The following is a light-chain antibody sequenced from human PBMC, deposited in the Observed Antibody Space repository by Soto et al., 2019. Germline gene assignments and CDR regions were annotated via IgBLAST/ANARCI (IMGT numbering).Light chain of an antibody. CDR1: QSIKSR. CDR3: QEYDGHCT. J-gene: IGKJ2*02. V-gene: IGKV1-5*03. Sequence: DIQMTQSPSTLSASVGDRVSITCRTSQSIKSRLAWYQQKPGKAPKLLIYMASSLQSGVPSRFSGSGSGTEFPITISSLHPDDFATYFCQEYDGHCTFGQGTKLEMK. CDR2: MAS.